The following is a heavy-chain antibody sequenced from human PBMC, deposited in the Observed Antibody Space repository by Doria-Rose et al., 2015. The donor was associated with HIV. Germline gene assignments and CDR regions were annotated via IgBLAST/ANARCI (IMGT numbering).Heavy chain of an antibody. Sequence: QVTLKESGPVLVKPTETLTLTCTASGVSLSSPGMGVSWIRQPPGKALEWLANIFSDDERYYKTSLKSRLTISRGTSKSQVVLTMTDTDPVDTATYYCARIKSSRWYHKYYFDFWGQGTLVIVSA. CDR2: IFSDDER. CDR3: ARIKSSRWYHKYYFDF. CDR1: GVSLSSPGMG. D-gene: IGHD6-13*01. J-gene: IGHJ4*02. V-gene: IGHV2-26*01.